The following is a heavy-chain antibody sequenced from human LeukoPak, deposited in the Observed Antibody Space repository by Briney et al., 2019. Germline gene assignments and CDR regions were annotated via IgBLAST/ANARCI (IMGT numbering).Heavy chain of an antibody. J-gene: IGHJ5*02. Sequence: ASETLSLTCAVYGGSFSGYYWSWIRQPPEKGLEWIGEINHSGSTNYNPSLKSRVTISVDTSKNQFSLKLSSVTAADTAVYYCARASSPNNWFDPWGQGTLVTVSS. CDR3: ARASSPNNWFDP. CDR2: INHSGST. CDR1: GGSFSGYY. V-gene: IGHV4-34*01.